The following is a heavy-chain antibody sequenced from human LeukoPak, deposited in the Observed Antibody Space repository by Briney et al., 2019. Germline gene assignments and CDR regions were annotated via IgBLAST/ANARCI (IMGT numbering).Heavy chain of an antibody. CDR3: ARYSSGWYGAFDS. CDR1: GGSISSSSYY. J-gene: IGHJ4*02. D-gene: IGHD6-19*01. V-gene: IGHV4-39*01. CDR2: IYYTGST. Sequence: SETLSLTCTVSGGSISSSSYYWSWIRQPPGRGLEWIGNIYYTGSTYYNPSLKSRVTISVDTSKNQFSLKLSSVTAADTAVYYCARYSSGWYGAFDSWGQGTLVTVSS.